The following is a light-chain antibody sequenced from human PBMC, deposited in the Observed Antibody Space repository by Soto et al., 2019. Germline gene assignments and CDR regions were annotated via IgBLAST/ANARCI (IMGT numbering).Light chain of an antibody. J-gene: IGKJ4*01. CDR3: QQSYTTPLT. Sequence: DIQMTQSPSSLSASVGDRVTITCRASQSISSYLNWYQQKPGKAPNLLIYAASTLQSGVPSRFSGSGSSTDFTLTIRSLQPEDCATYYCQQSYTTPLTFGGGTKVEIK. CDR2: AAS. CDR1: QSISSY. V-gene: IGKV1-39*01.